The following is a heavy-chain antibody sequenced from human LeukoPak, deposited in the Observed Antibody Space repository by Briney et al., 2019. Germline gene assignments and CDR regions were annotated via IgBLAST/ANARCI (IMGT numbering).Heavy chain of an antibody. CDR2: IYPNNGAT. CDR3: ARDGPAQMVEFDY. V-gene: IGHV1-2*02. Sequence: ASVTVSCKASRYTFSGTGWYLYWLRQAPGQGLECMGWIYPNNGATAYAQRFQGRVAMTRDTSISTAYMELRRLRPDDTAVYYCARDGPAQMVEFDYWGEGTLVSVSS. J-gene: IGHJ4*02. D-gene: IGHD3-10*01. CDR1: RYTFSGTGWY.